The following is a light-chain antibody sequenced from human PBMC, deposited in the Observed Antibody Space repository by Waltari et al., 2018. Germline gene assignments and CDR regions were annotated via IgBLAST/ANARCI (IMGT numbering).Light chain of an antibody. Sequence: QSALTQPASVSGSPGQSITVSCTGTSGDVGGYYHVPWYQQHPGKSPKLMIYEVSNRPSGVSNRFSGSKSGNTASLTISGLQAEDEADYYCSSYTSSSLYVFGTGTKVTVL. CDR2: EVS. CDR3: SSYTSSSLYV. J-gene: IGLJ1*01. V-gene: IGLV2-14*03. CDR1: SGDVGGYYH.